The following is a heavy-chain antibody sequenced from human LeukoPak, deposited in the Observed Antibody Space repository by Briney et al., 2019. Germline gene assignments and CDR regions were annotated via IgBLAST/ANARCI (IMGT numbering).Heavy chain of an antibody. J-gene: IGHJ3*02. CDR2: ISSTSRFM. CDR1: GFTFSDYN. V-gene: IGHV3-21*01. Sequence: GGSLRLSCAASGFTFSDYNMNWARQAPGKALEWVSSISSTSRFMFYPDSLRGRFTIFRDNAQNSLYLQMNSLRVEDTATYYCATIAATGLRDAFDIWGQGTMVTVSS. CDR3: ATIAATGLRDAFDI. D-gene: IGHD6-13*01.